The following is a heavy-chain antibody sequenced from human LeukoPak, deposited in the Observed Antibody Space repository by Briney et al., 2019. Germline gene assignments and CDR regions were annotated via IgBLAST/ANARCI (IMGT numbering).Heavy chain of an antibody. Sequence: SVKVTCKASGGTFSSYAISWVRQAPGQGLEWMGRIIPIFGTANYAQKFQGRVTITTDESTSTANMELSSLRSEDTAVYYCARDGAARWGGFFDYWGQGTLVTVSS. CDR1: GGTFSSYA. D-gene: IGHD6-6*01. V-gene: IGHV1-69*05. J-gene: IGHJ4*02. CDR3: ARDGAARWGGFFDY. CDR2: IIPIFGTA.